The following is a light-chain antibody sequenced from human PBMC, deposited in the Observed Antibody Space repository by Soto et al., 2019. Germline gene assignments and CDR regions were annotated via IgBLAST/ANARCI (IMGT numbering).Light chain of an antibody. Sequence: DIVLTQSPGSLSLSPGERATLSCRASQSVDSSFFAWYQQKPGQAPRLLIYGASKRATGTPDRFSGSGSGTDFTLTITILEPEDFAVYYCQQYVSSLTFGQGTKVEIK. CDR2: GAS. V-gene: IGKV3-20*01. CDR3: QQYVSSLT. J-gene: IGKJ1*01. CDR1: QSVDSSF.